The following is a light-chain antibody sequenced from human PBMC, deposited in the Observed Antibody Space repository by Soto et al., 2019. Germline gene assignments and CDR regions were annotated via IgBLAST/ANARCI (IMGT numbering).Light chain of an antibody. J-gene: IGLJ1*01. Sequence: QSALTQPASVSGSPGQSITISCTGTSSDVGGYSSVSWYQHHPGKAPKLIIYEVTNRPSGISNRFSGSKSGNTASLTISGLQAEDEADYYCSSYTTSSTVFGTGTKVTVL. CDR1: SSDVGGYSS. V-gene: IGLV2-14*01. CDR2: EVT. CDR3: SSYTTSSTV.